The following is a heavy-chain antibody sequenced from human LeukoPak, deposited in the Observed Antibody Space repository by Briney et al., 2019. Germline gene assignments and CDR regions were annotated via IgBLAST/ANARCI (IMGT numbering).Heavy chain of an antibody. D-gene: IGHD6-13*01. J-gene: IGHJ4*02. CDR1: GGSISSYY. Sequence: SETLSLTCTVSGGSISSYYWSWIRQPPGKGLEWIGEINHSGSTNYNPSLKSRVTISVDTSKNQFSLKLSSVTAADTAVYYCARGNRFIAAAGTFGYWGQGTLVTVSS. V-gene: IGHV4-34*01. CDR3: ARGNRFIAAAGTFGY. CDR2: INHSGST.